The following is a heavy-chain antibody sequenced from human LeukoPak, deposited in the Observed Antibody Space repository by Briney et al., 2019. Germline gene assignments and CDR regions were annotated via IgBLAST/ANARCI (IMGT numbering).Heavy chain of an antibody. CDR2: ITTSGGTI. V-gene: IGHV3-48*02. D-gene: IGHD1-26*01. Sequence: GGSLRLSCAASGFTFSSYNMNWVRQAPGKGLEWISYITTSGGTIYYADSVKGRFTISRDNAKNSLYLQMNSLRDEDTAVYYCARRIVGSFPFDYWGQGTLVTVSS. J-gene: IGHJ4*02. CDR3: ARRIVGSFPFDY. CDR1: GFTFSSYN.